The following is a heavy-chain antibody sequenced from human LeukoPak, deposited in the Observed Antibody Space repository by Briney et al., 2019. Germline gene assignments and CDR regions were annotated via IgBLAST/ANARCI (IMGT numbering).Heavy chain of an antibody. CDR3: ARDLSYYDSSGYSSNWFDP. CDR2: IIPIFGTA. D-gene: IGHD3-22*01. CDR1: RGTFNSYA. J-gene: IGHJ5*02. V-gene: IGHV1-69*05. Sequence: SVKVSCKASRGTFNSYAISWVRQAPGQGLEWMGGIIPIFGTANYAQKFQCRVTIPTDESTSTAYMELSSLRSEDTAVYYCARDLSYYDSSGYSSNWFDPWGQGTLVTVSS.